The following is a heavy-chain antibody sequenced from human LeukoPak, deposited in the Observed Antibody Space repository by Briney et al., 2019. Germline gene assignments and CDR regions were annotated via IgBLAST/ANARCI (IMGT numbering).Heavy chain of an antibody. CDR1: GFTFSDYY. CDR2: ISSSGSTI. V-gene: IGHV3-11*01. CDR3: ARDQDDRGYSYGYWDY. J-gene: IGHJ4*02. Sequence: KPGGSLRLSCAASGFTFSDYYMSWIRQAPGKGLEWVSYISSSGSTIYYADSVKGRFTISRDNSKKQLYLQMNSLRLEDTAVYYCARDQDDRGYSYGYWDYWGQGTRVTVSS. D-gene: IGHD5-18*01.